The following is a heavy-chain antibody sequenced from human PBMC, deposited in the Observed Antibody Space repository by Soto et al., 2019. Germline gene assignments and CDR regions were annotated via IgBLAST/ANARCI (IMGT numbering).Heavy chain of an antibody. CDR3: ARAYYYDSSGYIRTYYYYGMDV. V-gene: IGHV4-59*01. CDR2: IYYSGST. J-gene: IGHJ6*02. D-gene: IGHD3-22*01. Sequence: SETLSLTCTVSGGSISSYYWSWIRQPPGKGLEWIGYIYYSGSTNYNPSLKSRVTISVDTSKNQFSLKLSSVTAADTAVYYCARAYYYDSSGYIRTYYYYGMDVWGQGTTVTVS. CDR1: GGSISSYY.